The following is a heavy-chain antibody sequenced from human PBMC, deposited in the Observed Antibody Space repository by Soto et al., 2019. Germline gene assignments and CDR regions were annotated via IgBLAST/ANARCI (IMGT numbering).Heavy chain of an antibody. V-gene: IGHV4-59*12. CDR1: GCSISSYY. J-gene: IGHJ4*02. CDR2: IYYSGST. Sequence: SETLSLTCTVSGCSISSYYWNWIRQPPGKGLEWIGYIYYSGSTNYNPSLKSRVTMSVDTSKNQFSLKLSSVTAADTAVYYCAREGAAAGTYYFDYWGQGTLVTVSS. CDR3: AREGAAAGTYYFDY. D-gene: IGHD6-13*01.